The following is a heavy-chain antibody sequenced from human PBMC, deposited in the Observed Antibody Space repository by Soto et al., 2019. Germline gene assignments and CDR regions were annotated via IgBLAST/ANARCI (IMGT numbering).Heavy chain of an antibody. D-gene: IGHD3-22*01. V-gene: IGHV1-69*13. CDR2: IIPIFGTA. Sequence: SVKVSCKSSGYTFTSYGFSWVRQAPGQGLEWMGGIIPIFGTANYAQKFQGRVTITADESTSTAYMELSSLRSEDTALYYCARDRGPSSGYYPYWFDPWGQGTLVTVSS. CDR1: GYTFTSYG. J-gene: IGHJ5*02. CDR3: ARDRGPSSGYYPYWFDP.